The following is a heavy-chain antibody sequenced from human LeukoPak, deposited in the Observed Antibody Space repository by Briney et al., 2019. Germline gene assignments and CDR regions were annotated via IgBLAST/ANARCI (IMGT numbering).Heavy chain of an antibody. D-gene: IGHD2-2*01. CDR2: INPNSGGT. V-gene: IGHV1-2*06. CDR1: GYTFTGYY. CDR3: ATVPAQGQLHYYYYGMDV. J-gene: IGHJ6*02. Sequence: ASVTVSCKASGYTFTGYYMHWVRQAPGQGLEWMGRINPNSGGTNYAQKFQGRVTMTRDTSISTAYMELSRLRSDDTAVYYCATVPAQGQLHYYYYGMDVWGQGTTVTVSS.